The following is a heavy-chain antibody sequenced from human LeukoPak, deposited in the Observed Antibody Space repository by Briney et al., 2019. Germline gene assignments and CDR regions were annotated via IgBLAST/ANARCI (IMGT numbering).Heavy chain of an antibody. D-gene: IGHD3-10*01. CDR2: ISGSGDNT. CDR3: ARNYGSGMGDFDY. CDR1: GFTFTSYA. V-gene: IGHV3-23*01. J-gene: IGHJ4*02. Sequence: GGSLRLSCAASGFTFTSYAMSWVRQAPGKGLEWVSGISGSGDNTYYADSVKGRFTISRDNSKNTLHLQVNSLRGEDTAVYYCARNYGSGMGDFDYWGQGTLVTVSS.